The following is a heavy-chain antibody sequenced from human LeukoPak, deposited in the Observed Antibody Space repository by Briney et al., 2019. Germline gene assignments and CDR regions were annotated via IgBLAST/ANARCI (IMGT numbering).Heavy chain of an antibody. J-gene: IGHJ5*02. V-gene: IGHV3-30*04. Sequence: PGGSLRLSCAASAFTFSRYAMHWVRQAPGKGLEWVAMISLDGTNRNYADSVEGRFTISRDNSKNTLYLQMGSVRPEDTAFYYCARSYSTSWYSTDWFDPWGQGTLVTVSS. D-gene: IGHD6-13*01. CDR1: AFTFSRYA. CDR3: ARSYSTSWYSTDWFDP. CDR2: ISLDGTNR.